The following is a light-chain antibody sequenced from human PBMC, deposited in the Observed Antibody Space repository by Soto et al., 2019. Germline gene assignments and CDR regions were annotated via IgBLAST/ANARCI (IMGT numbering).Light chain of an antibody. CDR2: GAS. CDR1: QSLSSDS. Sequence: ETLLTQFPSTLSSSPGDRPTLSCRASQSLSSDSLAWYQQKPGQAPRLLIYGASSRANGIPDRFSGSGSGTDFTLTISRLEPEDFAVYYCHQYGSSPLTFGGGTKVDIK. V-gene: IGKV3-20*01. CDR3: HQYGSSPLT. J-gene: IGKJ4*01.